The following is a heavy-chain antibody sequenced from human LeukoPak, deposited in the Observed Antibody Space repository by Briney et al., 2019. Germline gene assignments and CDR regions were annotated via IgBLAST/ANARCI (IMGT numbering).Heavy chain of an antibody. J-gene: IGHJ3*02. V-gene: IGHV4-34*01. CDR2: INHSGST. CDR3: ARDRAYDFWSGYSNPPDAFDI. D-gene: IGHD3-3*01. Sequence: SETLSLTCAVYGGSFSGYYWSWIRQPPGKGLEWIGEINHSGSTNYNPSLKSRVTISVDTSKNQFSLKLSSVTAADTAVYYCARDRAYDFWSGYSNPPDAFDIWGQGTMVTVSS. CDR1: GGSFSGYY.